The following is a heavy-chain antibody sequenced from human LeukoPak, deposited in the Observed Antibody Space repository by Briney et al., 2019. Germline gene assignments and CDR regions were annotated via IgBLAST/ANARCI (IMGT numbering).Heavy chain of an antibody. D-gene: IGHD5-24*01. CDR3: ARVVPDHIEMATESY. V-gene: IGHV3-48*01. Sequence: GGSLRLSCAAPGFTFSTYTMNWVRQAPGKGLEWVSCITSGSDAKYYADSVKGRFTISRDNAKNSLYLQMDSLRAEDTAVYYCARVVPDHIEMATESYWGQGTLVTVSS. CDR1: GFTFSTYT. CDR2: ITSGSDAK. J-gene: IGHJ4*02.